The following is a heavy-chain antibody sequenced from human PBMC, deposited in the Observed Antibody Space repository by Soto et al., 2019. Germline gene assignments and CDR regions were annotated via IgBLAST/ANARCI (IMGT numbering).Heavy chain of an antibody. CDR2: INPSGGST. J-gene: IGHJ5*02. Sequence: ASVKVSCKASGYTFTSYYMHWVRQAPGQGLEWMGIINPSGGSTSYAQKFQGRVTMTRDTSTSTVYMELSSLRSEDTAVYYCAAEQVRRTIAAVGSWFDPWGQGTLVTVSS. CDR1: GYTFTSYY. CDR3: AAEQVRRTIAAVGSWFDP. V-gene: IGHV1-46*01. D-gene: IGHD6-13*01.